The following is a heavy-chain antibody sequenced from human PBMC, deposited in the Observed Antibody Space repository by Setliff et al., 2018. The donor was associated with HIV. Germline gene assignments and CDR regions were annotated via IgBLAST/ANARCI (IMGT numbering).Heavy chain of an antibody. V-gene: IGHV4-59*01. J-gene: IGHJ4*02. D-gene: IGHD5-18*01. CDR3: ARANSIKGYSCPFDY. CDR1: GGSISSYY. Sequence: SETLSLTCTVSGGSISSYYWDWIRQAPGKGLEWIGYIYYNGSTKYSPSFKSRVSISVDTSKNQFSLNLSSVTAADTAVYYCARANSIKGYSCPFDYWVQGTLVTVSS. CDR2: IYYNGST.